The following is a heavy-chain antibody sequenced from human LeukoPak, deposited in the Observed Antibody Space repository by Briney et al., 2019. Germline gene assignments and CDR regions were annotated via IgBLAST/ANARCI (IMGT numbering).Heavy chain of an antibody. J-gene: IGHJ4*02. Sequence: GGSLRLSCAASGFTFSSYGMHWVRQAPGKGLEWVAVIWYDGSNKYYADSVKGRFTISRDNSKNTLYLQMNSRRAEDTAVYYCVRGEYYFDYWGQGTLVTVSS. CDR2: IWYDGSNK. CDR1: GFTFSSYG. V-gene: IGHV3-33*01. CDR3: VRGEYYFDY. D-gene: IGHD1-26*01.